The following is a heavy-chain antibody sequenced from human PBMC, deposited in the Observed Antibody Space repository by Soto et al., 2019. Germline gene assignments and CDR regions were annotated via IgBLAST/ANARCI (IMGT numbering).Heavy chain of an antibody. V-gene: IGHV1-2*02. CDR3: GRGRSGQIVVFY. Sequence: ASVQVTCKASGYTFTGHYIHWVRQAPEQGPEWMGEIGPESGATRYAQRFQGRVTMTRDMSITTVYMELNNLSPDDTAVYYCGRGRSGQIVVFYWGQGTPVTVSS. CDR1: GYTFTGHY. D-gene: IGHD1-26*01. J-gene: IGHJ4*02. CDR2: IGPESGAT.